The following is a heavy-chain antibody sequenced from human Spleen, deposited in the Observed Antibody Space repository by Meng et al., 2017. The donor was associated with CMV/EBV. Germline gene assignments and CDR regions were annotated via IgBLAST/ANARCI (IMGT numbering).Heavy chain of an antibody. J-gene: IGHJ6*02. Sequence: GGSLRLSCAASGFTFSNYAMHWVRQAPGKGLEWVAVISYDGTNKYYADSVKGRFIISRDNSKNTLYLQMNSLRAEDTAVYYCASRTAAGSIYYYYGMDVWGQGTTVTVSS. CDR2: ISYDGTNK. V-gene: IGHV3-30*04. D-gene: IGHD6-13*01. CDR1: GFTFSNYA. CDR3: ASRTAAGSIYYYYGMDV.